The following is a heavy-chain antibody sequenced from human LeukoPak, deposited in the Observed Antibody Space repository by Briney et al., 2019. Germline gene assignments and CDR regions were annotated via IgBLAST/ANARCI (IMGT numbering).Heavy chain of an antibody. CDR1: SGSISSGSYY. CDR3: ARVAADILTGYRYYFDY. CDR2: IYTSGST. V-gene: IGHV4-61*02. Sequence: SETLSLTCTVSSGSISSGSYYWSWIRQPAGKGLEWIGRIYTSGSTNYNPSLKSRVTISVDTSKNQFSLKLSSVTAADTAVYYCARVAADILTGYRYYFDYWGQGTLVTVSS. J-gene: IGHJ4*02. D-gene: IGHD3-9*01.